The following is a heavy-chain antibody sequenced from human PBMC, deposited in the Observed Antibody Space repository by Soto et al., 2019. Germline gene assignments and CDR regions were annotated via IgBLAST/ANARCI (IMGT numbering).Heavy chain of an antibody. Sequence: AESLSLSCAASGFSFSSYWMHWVRQPPGKGLVWVSRSNSDGSSTTYEDSVKGRFTISRDNATNTLYLQMNSLIAEDTAVYYCARDIVESPEVGFDPWGQGTLVTVSS. J-gene: IGHJ5*02. CDR3: ARDIVESPEVGFDP. CDR1: GFSFSSYW. D-gene: IGHD2-15*01. V-gene: IGHV3-74*01. CDR2: SNSDGSST.